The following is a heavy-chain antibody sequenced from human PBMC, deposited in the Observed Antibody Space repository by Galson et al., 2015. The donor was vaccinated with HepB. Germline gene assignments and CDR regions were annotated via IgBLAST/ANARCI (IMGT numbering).Heavy chain of an antibody. V-gene: IGHV3-49*03. J-gene: IGHJ4*02. CDR3: ARRGLLEWFDYHFDS. Sequence: SLRLSCAGSGFTFGDYAMSWFRQAPGKGLEWVGLIRSKNYGGTAAYAASVKDRFVISRDDSNNIAYLQMNSLKIEDSAVYFCARRGLLEWFDYHFDSWGQGTLVTVSS. CDR2: IRSKNYGGTA. D-gene: IGHD3-3*01. CDR1: GFTFGDYA.